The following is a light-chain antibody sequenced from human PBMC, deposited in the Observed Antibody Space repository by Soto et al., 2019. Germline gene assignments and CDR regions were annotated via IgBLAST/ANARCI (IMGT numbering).Light chain of an antibody. J-gene: IGKJ5*01. CDR3: QQRTNWPPIT. CDR1: QSVSNY. CDR2: DAS. Sequence: EIVLTQSPATLSLSPGERATLSCRASQSVSNYLAWYQQKPGQAPRLLIYDASNRATGIPARFSGSGSVTDFTLTISSLEPEDFAVYYCQQRTNWPPITFGQGTRLEIK. V-gene: IGKV3-11*01.